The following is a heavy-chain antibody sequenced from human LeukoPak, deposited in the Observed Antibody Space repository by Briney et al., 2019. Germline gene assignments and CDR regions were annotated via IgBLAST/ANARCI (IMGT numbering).Heavy chain of an antibody. Sequence: GASVKVSCKVSGYTPTELSMHWVRQAPGKGLEWMGGFDPEDGETIYAQKFQGRVTMAEDTSTDTAYMELSSLRSEDTAVYYCATAGGENFGMDVWGQGTTVTVSS. V-gene: IGHV1-24*01. CDR1: GYTPTELS. J-gene: IGHJ6*02. CDR2: FDPEDGET. CDR3: ATAGGENFGMDV. D-gene: IGHD3-10*01.